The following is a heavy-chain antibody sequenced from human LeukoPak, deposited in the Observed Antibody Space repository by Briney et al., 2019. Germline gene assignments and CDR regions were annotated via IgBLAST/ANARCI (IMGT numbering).Heavy chain of an antibody. CDR2: IYYSGST. J-gene: IGHJ4*02. CDR1: CGSISSSSYY. Sequence: PSETLSLTCTVSCGSISSSSYYWGWIRQPPGKGLEWIGSIYYSGSTNNNPSLKSRVTISVDTSKNQFSLKLSSVTAADTAVYYCARRRTMFGYFAGEFDYWGQGTLVTVSS. D-gene: IGHD3-10*02. V-gene: IGHV4-39*01. CDR3: ARRRTMFGYFAGEFDY.